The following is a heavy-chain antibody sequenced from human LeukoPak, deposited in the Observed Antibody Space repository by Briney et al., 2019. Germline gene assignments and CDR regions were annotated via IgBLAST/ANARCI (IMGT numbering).Heavy chain of an antibody. CDR1: GGSISSYY. Sequence: SETLSLTCTVSGGSISSYYWSWIRQPPGKGLEWIGYIYYSGSANYTPSLKSRVTISVDTSKNQFSLKLNSVTAADTAVYYCARSGRGSSAGFDYWGQGTLVTVSS. J-gene: IGHJ4*02. D-gene: IGHD3-10*01. V-gene: IGHV4-59*01. CDR3: ARSGRGSSAGFDY. CDR2: IYYSGSA.